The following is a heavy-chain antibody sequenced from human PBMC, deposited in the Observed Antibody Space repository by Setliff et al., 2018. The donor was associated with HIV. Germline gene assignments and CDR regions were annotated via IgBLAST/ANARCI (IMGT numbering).Heavy chain of an antibody. CDR3: AKDVYYDSTGYPIDV. V-gene: IGHV3-30*18. D-gene: IGHD3-22*01. CDR2: ISYDGINK. J-gene: IGHJ6*04. CDR1: GFTFKSYG. Sequence: GGSLRLSCVDNGFTFKSYGMHWVRQAPGKGLEWVAFISYDGINKHYVDSVKGRFNISRDNSKNTLYLQMMSLRPDDTGVYYCAKDVYYDSTGYPIDVWGKGTTVTVSS.